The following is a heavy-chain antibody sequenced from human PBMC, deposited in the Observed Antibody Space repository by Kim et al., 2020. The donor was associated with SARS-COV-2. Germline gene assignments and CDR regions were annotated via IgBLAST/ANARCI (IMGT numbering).Heavy chain of an antibody. J-gene: IGHJ4*02. CDR3: AKEGYDYVWGSYRLWGYFDY. Sequence: GGSLRLSCEASGFTFSSYAMSWVRQAPGKGLEWVSAISGSGGSTYYADSVKGRFTISRDNSKNTLYLQMNSLRAEETAVYYCAKEGYDYVWGSYRLWGYFDYSGQGTLVTVSS. D-gene: IGHD3-16*02. CDR1: GFTFSSYA. V-gene: IGHV3-23*01. CDR2: ISGSGGST.